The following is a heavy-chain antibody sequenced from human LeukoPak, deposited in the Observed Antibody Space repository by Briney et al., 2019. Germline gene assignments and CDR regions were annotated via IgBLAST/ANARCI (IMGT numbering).Heavy chain of an antibody. D-gene: IGHD1-26*01. CDR1: GYTFTSYY. Sequence: RASVKVSCKASGYTFTSYYMHWVRQAPGQGLEWMGIINPSGGSTSYAQKFQGRVTMTRDMSMSTVYMELSSLRSEDTAVYYCARGVGRKDYFDYWGQGTLVTVSS. CDR2: INPSGGST. V-gene: IGHV1-46*01. CDR3: ARGVGRKDYFDY. J-gene: IGHJ4*02.